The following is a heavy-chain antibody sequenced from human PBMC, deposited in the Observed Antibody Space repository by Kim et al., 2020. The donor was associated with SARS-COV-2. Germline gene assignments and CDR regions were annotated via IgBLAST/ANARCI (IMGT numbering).Heavy chain of an antibody. D-gene: IGHD3-10*01. CDR2: ST. J-gene: IGHJ4*02. Sequence: STYYADSVKGRFTISRDNSKNNLYLQMNSLRAEDTAVYYCAKGGGYFDYWGQGTLVTVSS. CDR3: AKGGGYFDY. V-gene: IGHV3-23*01.